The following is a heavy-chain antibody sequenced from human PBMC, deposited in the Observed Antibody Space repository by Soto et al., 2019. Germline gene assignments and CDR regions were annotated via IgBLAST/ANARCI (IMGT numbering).Heavy chain of an antibody. CDR3: ARDRYYDILTGYYDNWFDP. D-gene: IGHD3-9*01. V-gene: IGHV3-30*04. CDR2: ISYDGRNK. CDR1: VFIFISYA. J-gene: IGHJ5*02. Sequence: GWSLRLSCASSVFIFISYAIHWVRQAPGKGLEWVAVISYDGRNKYYGDTVKGRFTISRDNSKNTLYMQMNSLRAEDTAVYYCARDRYYDILTGYYDNWFDPWGQGTLVTVSS.